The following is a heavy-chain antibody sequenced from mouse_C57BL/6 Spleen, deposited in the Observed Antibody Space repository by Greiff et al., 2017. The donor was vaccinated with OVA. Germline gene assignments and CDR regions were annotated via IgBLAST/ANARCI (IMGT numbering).Heavy chain of an antibody. Sequence: VQLQQPGAELVKPGASVKLSCKASGYTFTSYWMHWVKPRPGQGLEWIGMIHPNSGSTNYNEKFKSKATLTVDKSSSTAYMQLSSLTSEDSAVYDCARSSRQALAYWGQGTLVTVSA. CDR2: IHPNSGST. CDR3: ARSSRQALAY. V-gene: IGHV1-64*01. J-gene: IGHJ3*01. D-gene: IGHD3-2*01. CDR1: GYTFTSYW.